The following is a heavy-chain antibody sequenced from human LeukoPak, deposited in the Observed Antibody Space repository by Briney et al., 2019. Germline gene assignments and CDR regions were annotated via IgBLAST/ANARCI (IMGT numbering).Heavy chain of an antibody. V-gene: IGHV3-53*01. D-gene: IGHD4-23*01. CDR1: GFTVSSNY. CDR2: IYSGGST. Sequence: PGGSLRLSCAASGFTVSSNYMSWVRQAPGKGLEWVSVIYSGGSTYYADSVKGRFTISRDNSKNTLYLQMNSLRAEDTAVYYCAREATQLDYGGINWGQGTLVTVSS. CDR3: AREATQLDYGGIN. J-gene: IGHJ4*02.